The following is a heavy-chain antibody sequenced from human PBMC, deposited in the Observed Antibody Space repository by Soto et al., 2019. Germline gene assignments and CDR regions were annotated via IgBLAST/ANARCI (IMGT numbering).Heavy chain of an antibody. CDR3: AKGGGSCCFDC. J-gene: IGHJ4*02. V-gene: IGHV3-23*01. D-gene: IGHD2-15*01. CDR2: ISGSGGNST. CDR1: GFTFSTYA. Sequence: QAGGSLRLSCAASGFTFSTYAMSWVRQAPGKGLEWVSAISGSGGNSTFYGDSVKGRFTISRDNSKNTLYLEMSSLGAEDTAVYYCAKGGGSCCFDCWGQGTLVTVSS.